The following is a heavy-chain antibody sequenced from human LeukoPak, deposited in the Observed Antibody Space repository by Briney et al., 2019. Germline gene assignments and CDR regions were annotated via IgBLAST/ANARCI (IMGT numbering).Heavy chain of an antibody. CDR3: ARGRGVLLWFGELYRPRPQYYFDY. CDR1: GGSISSYY. CDR2: IYYSGST. J-gene: IGHJ4*02. V-gene: IGHV4-59*12. D-gene: IGHD3-10*01. Sequence: SETLSLTCTVSGGSISSYYWSWIRQPPGKGLERIGYIYYSGSTNYNPSLKSRVTISVDTSKSQFSLKLSSVTAADTAVYYCARGRGVLLWFGELYRPRPQYYFDYWGQGTLVTVSS.